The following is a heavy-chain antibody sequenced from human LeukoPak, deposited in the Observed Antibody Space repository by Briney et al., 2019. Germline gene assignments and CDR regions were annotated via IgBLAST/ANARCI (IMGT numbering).Heavy chain of an antibody. Sequence: GGSLRLSCAASGFTLSSYAMSCFRQAPGKGLEWVSAISGSGDTTYYADSVRGRFTISRDTSKNTMYLQMNSLRAEDTAVYYCARVVGGPSIGRDAFAVWGRGTMVTVSS. D-gene: IGHD2-15*01. J-gene: IGHJ3*01. V-gene: IGHV3-23*01. CDR2: ISGSGDTT. CDR1: GFTLSSYA. CDR3: ARVVGGPSIGRDAFAV.